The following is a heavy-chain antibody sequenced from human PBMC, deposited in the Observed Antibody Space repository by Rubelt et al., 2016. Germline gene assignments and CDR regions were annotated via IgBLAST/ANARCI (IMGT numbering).Heavy chain of an antibody. CDR2: INHSGST. D-gene: IGHD3-22*01. J-gene: IGHJ4*02. CDR1: GGSFSGYY. CDR3: ARDLHHYYDSSGYTFDY. Sequence: QVQLQQWGAGLLKPSETLSLTCAVYGGSFSGYYWSWIRQPPGKGLEWIGEINHSGSTNYNPPLKGRVTISVDTSKNQFSLKLSSVTAADTAVYYCARDLHHYYDSSGYTFDYWGQGTLVTVSS. V-gene: IGHV4-34*01.